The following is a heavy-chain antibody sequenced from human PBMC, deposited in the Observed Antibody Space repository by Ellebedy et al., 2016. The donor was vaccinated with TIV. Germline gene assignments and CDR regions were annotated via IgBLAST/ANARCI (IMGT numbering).Heavy chain of an antibody. CDR1: GFTFNSYW. J-gene: IGHJ3*02. V-gene: IGHV3-7*03. CDR3: ATDGSYGDYLSPAHAFEM. D-gene: IGHD4-17*01. Sequence: PGGSLRLSCAASGFTFNSYWMSWVRQAPGKGLEWVANINQDGSKRYYVDSVKGRFTISRDNAKTSLYLQMNSLRADDTAVYYCATDGSYGDYLSPAHAFEMWGQGTMVIVSS. CDR2: INQDGSKR.